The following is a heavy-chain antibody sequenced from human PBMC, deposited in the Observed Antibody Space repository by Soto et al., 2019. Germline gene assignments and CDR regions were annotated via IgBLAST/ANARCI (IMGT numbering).Heavy chain of an antibody. CDR3: TTDPVTMIVVVPSSG. V-gene: IGHV3-15*07. Sequence: GGSLRLSCTASGFTFSNAWMNWVRQAPGKGLEWVGRIKSKTDGGTTDYAAPVKGRFTISRDDSKNTLYLQMNSLKTEDTAVYYCTTDPVTMIVVVPSSGWGQGTLVTVSS. D-gene: IGHD3-22*01. CDR1: GFTFSNAW. CDR2: IKSKTDGGTT. J-gene: IGHJ4*02.